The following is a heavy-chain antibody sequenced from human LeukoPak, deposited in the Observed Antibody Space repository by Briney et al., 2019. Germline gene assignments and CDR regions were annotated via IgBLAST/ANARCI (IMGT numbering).Heavy chain of an antibody. V-gene: IGHV4-59*08. CDR3: AKHRRTSSTSPYDH. J-gene: IGHJ4*02. Sequence: SETLSLTCTVSGASISRFYWSWIRQSPGKGLEWIGYFYDTGNTNNNPSLKSRVTMSVDTSRNQFSLKLTSVTAADTAVYYCAKHRRTSSTSPYDHWGQGTLVTVSS. CDR2: FYDTGNT. D-gene: IGHD2-2*01. CDR1: GASISRFY.